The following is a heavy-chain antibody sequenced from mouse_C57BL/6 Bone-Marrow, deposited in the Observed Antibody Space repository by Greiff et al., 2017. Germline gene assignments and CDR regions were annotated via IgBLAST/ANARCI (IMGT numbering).Heavy chain of an antibody. J-gene: IGHJ4*01. CDR1: GYTFTSYW. D-gene: IGHD2-4*01. CDR2: IYPGSGST. CDR3: ERGRTMRAKDY. V-gene: IGHV1-55*01. Sequence: VQLQQPGAELVKPGASVKMSCKASGYTFTSYWITWVKQRPGQGLEWIGDIYPGSGSTNYNEKFKSKATLTVDTSSSTAYMQLSSLTSEDAAVYYCERGRTMRAKDYGGQGTSVTVTS.